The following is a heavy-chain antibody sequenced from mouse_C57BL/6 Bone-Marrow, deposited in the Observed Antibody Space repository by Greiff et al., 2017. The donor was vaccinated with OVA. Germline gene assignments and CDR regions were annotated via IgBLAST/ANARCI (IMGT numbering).Heavy chain of an antibody. J-gene: IGHJ3*01. D-gene: IGHD2-4*01. Sequence: VQLQQSGAELVKPGASVKLSCTASGFNIKDYYMHWVKQRTEQGLEWIGRIDPEDGETKYAPKFKGKATMTADTSSNTAYLQLSSLTSADTAVYYCASFRYDYGRFAYWGQGTLVTVSA. CDR1: GFNIKDYY. V-gene: IGHV14-2*01. CDR3: ASFRYDYGRFAY. CDR2: IDPEDGET.